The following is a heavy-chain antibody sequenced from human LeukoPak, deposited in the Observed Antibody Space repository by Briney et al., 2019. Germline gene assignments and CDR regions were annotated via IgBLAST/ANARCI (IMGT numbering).Heavy chain of an antibody. Sequence: SVKVSCKASGGTFSSYAISWVRQAPGQGLEWMGGIIPIFGTANYAQKFQGRVTTTADESTSTAYMELSSLRSEDTAVYYCARDRGYCSGGSCYSGGYNWFDPWGQGTLVTVSS. CDR3: ARDRGYCSGGSCYSGGYNWFDP. CDR1: GGTFSSYA. D-gene: IGHD2-15*01. CDR2: IIPIFGTA. V-gene: IGHV1-69*01. J-gene: IGHJ5*02.